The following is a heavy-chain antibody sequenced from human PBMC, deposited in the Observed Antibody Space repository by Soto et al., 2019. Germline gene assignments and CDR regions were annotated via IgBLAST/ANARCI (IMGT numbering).Heavy chain of an antibody. CDR1: GFTFSRYS. CDR3: ARDRFEYSSSSDFDY. J-gene: IGHJ4*02. V-gene: IGHV3-21*01. D-gene: IGHD6-6*01. CDR2: ISSSNGYI. Sequence: NPGGSLRLSCAASGFTFSRYSMYWVRQAPGKGLEWVSSISSSNGYIYYADSVKGRFAISRDNAKNSLYLQMNSLRAEDTAVYYCARDRFEYSSSSDFDYWGQGTLVTVSS.